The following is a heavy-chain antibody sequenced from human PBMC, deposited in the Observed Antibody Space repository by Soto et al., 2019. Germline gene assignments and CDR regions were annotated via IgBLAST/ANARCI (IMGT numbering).Heavy chain of an antibody. CDR2: TYYRSKWYS. CDR1: RNSVSNHSAS. D-gene: IGHD5-12*01. Sequence: RTLSLACTIARNSVSNHSASWNWIRQSPSRGLAWLGRTYYRSKWYSDYAVSVKSRITINPDTSKNQFSLQLNSVTPEDTAVYYCARGYSGSMDGWGQGTTVTLS. V-gene: IGHV6-1*01. J-gene: IGHJ6*02. CDR3: ARGYSGSMDG.